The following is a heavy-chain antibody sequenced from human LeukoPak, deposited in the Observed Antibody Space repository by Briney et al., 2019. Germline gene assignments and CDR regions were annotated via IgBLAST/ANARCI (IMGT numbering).Heavy chain of an antibody. CDR3: ARVPVGSAQYYFDY. Sequence: SETLSLTCTVSGVSISSSSYYWGWIRQPPGKGLEWIGSIYYSGSTYYNPSLKSRVTISVDTSKNQFSLKLSSVTAADTAVYYCARVPVGSAQYYFDYWGQGTLVTVSS. CDR1: GVSISSSSYY. CDR2: IYYSGST. D-gene: IGHD1-26*01. V-gene: IGHV4-39*01. J-gene: IGHJ4*02.